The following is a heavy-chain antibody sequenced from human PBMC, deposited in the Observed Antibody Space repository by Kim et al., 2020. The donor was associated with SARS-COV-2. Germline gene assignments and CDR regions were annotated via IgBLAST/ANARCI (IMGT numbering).Heavy chain of an antibody. CDR1: GYTFTSYG. V-gene: IGHV1-18*01. CDR2: ISAYNGNT. Sequence: ASVKVSCKASGYTFTSYGISWVRQAPGQGLEWMGWISAYNGNTNYAQKLQGRVTMTTDTSTSTAYMELRSLRSDDTAVYYCARDGGACTGGVCYTGGGIYYYYYGMDVWGQGTTVTVSS. J-gene: IGHJ6*02. D-gene: IGHD2-8*02. CDR3: ARDGGACTGGVCYTGGGIYYYYYGMDV.